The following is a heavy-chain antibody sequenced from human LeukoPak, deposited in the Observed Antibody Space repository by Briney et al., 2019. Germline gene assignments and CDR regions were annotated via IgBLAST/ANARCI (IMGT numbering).Heavy chain of an antibody. CDR2: ISKGGTYI. D-gene: IGHD2/OR15-2a*01. V-gene: IGHV3-21*01. J-gene: IGHJ6*02. CDR3: AREEDSTTIRSSYGMDV. Sequence: PGGSLRLSCAASEFTFSPYTMNWVRQAPGKGLEWVSCISKGGTYIYYADSVRGRFTISRDNAKNSLYLQMNSLRAEDTAVYYCAREEDSTTIRSSYGMDVWGQGTTVTVSS. CDR1: EFTFSPYT.